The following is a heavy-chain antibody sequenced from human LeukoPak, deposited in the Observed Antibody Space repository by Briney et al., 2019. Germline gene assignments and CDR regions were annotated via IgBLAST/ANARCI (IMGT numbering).Heavy chain of an antibody. CDR2: IYSGGST. V-gene: IGHV3-66*01. D-gene: IGHD5-24*01. J-gene: IGHJ4*02. CDR1: GFTVSSNY. Sequence: GGSLRLSCAASGFTVSSNYMSWVRQAPGKGLEWVSVIYSGGSTYYADSVKGRFTISRDNSKNTLYLQMNSLRAEDTAVYYCAKSVGDGYNLYYFDYWGQGTLVTVSS. CDR3: AKSVGDGYNLYYFDY.